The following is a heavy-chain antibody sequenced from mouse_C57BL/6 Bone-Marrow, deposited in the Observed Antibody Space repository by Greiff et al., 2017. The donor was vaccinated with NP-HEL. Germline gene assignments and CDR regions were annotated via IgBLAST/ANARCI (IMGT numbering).Heavy chain of an antibody. Sequence: EVQLVESGGGLVQPGGSLKLSCAASGFTFSDYYMYWVRQTPEKRLEWVAYISNGGGSTYYPDTVKGRFTISRDNAKNTLYLQMSRLKSEDTAMYYCAVNGGVTTLYYYAMDYWGQGTSVTVSS. V-gene: IGHV5-12*01. CDR1: GFTFSDYY. J-gene: IGHJ4*01. D-gene: IGHD2-1*01. CDR2: ISNGGGST. CDR3: AVNGGVTTLYYYAMDY.